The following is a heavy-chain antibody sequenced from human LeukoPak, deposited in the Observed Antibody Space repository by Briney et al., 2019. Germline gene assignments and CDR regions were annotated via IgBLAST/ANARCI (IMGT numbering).Heavy chain of an antibody. Sequence: GGSLRLSCAASGITFTSSAMSWVRQAPGKGLEWVSYFESSGDITYCSDSVKGRFTISRDNSKSTLYLQLTSLRVDDTAVYFCAKAAAWTCFDSWGQGTLVTVS. CDR3: AKAAAWTCFDS. D-gene: IGHD3/OR15-3a*01. CDR2: FESSGDIT. CDR1: GITFTSSA. J-gene: IGHJ4*02. V-gene: IGHV3-23*01.